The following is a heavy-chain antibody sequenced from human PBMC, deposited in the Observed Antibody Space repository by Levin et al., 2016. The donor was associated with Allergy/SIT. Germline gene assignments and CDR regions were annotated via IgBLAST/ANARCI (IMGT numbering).Heavy chain of an antibody. CDR1: GFTFSSYS. V-gene: IGHV3-21*01. CDR3: AGYNFWSGYSGHDAFDL. CDR2: ISSSSSYI. Sequence: GESLKISCAASGFTFSSYSMNWVRQAPGKGLEWVSSISSSSSYIYYADSVKGRFTISRDNAKNSLYLQMNSLRAEDTAVYYCAGYNFWSGYSGHDAFDLWGQGTMVTVSS. J-gene: IGHJ3*01. D-gene: IGHD3-3*01.